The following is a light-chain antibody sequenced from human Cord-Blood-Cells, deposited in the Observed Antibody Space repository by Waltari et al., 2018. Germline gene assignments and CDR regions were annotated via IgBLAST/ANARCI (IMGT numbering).Light chain of an antibody. J-gene: IGLJ1*01. CDR2: EVS. CDR1: SSDVGGYNY. CDR3: SSYTSSSTLYV. V-gene: IGLV2-14*01. Sequence: QSALTQPASVSGSPGQSITISCTGTSSDVGGYNYVSWYQQHPGKAPKLMIYEVSNRPSGVSIRFSGSKSGNTASLTISGRQAEDEADYYCSSYTSSSTLYVFGTGTKVTVL.